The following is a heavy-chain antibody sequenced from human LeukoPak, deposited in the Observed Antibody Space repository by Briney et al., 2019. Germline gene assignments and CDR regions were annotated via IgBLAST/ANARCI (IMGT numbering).Heavy chain of an antibody. Sequence: GESLMISCKGSGYSFTSYWIGWLRQMPGKGLEWMGIIYPGDSDTRYSPSFQGQVTISADKSISTAYLQWSSLKASDTAMYYCARAPLRGSGSRGFDYWGQGTLVTVSS. CDR3: ARAPLRGSGSRGFDY. V-gene: IGHV5-51*01. CDR1: GYSFTSYW. D-gene: IGHD3-10*01. CDR2: IYPGDSDT. J-gene: IGHJ4*02.